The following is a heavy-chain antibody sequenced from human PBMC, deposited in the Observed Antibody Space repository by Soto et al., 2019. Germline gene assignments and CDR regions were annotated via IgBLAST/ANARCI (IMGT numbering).Heavy chain of an antibody. CDR3: AREWIVVAATPGYYGMDV. CDR1: GFTVSSNY. J-gene: IGHJ6*02. CDR2: IYSGGST. D-gene: IGHD2-15*01. V-gene: IGHV3-66*01. Sequence: PGGSLRLSCAASGFTVSSNYMSWVRQAPGKGLEWVSVIYSGGSTYYADSVKGRFTISRDNSKNTLYLQMNSLRAEDTAVYYCAREWIVVAATPGYYGMDVWGQGTTVTVSS.